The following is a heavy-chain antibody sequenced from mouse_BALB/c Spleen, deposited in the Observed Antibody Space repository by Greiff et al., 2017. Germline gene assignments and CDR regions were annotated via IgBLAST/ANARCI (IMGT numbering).Heavy chain of an antibody. CDR1: GYSITSCYS. CDR2: IHYSGST. V-gene: IGHV3-1*02. CDR3: GKGVWFAY. Sequence: EVQLQESGPDLVKPSQSLSLTCTVSGYSITSCYSWYWIRQFPGNKLEWIGYIHYSGSTNYNPSLKSRISITRDTSKNPFFLQLNSVTTEDTATYCCGKGVWFAYWGQGTLVTVSA. J-gene: IGHJ3*01.